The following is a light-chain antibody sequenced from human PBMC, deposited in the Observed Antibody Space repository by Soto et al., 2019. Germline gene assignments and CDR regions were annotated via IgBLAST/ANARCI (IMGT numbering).Light chain of an antibody. CDR3: HQYDGSPIT. V-gene: IGKV3-20*01. J-gene: IGKJ5*01. CDR1: QTVTRSY. Sequence: EIVLTQSPGTLSLSPGERATLSCRASQTVTRSYLAWYQHKPGQAPRLLISGISRRAPGIPDRFSGDESGTDFTLTISRLEPEDYAVYYCHQYDGSPITFGQGTRLEIK. CDR2: GIS.